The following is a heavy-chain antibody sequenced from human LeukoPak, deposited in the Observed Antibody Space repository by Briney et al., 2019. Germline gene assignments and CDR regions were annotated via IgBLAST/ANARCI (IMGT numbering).Heavy chain of an antibody. CDR1: GGSFSGYF. CDR2: INHSGRI. V-gene: IGHV4-34*01. D-gene: IGHD3-3*01. CDR3: ASSYDFWSGTQVDYYYGMDV. J-gene: IGHJ6*02. Sequence: TSETLSLTCAVYGGSFSGYFWSWIRQSPGKGLEWIGEINHSGRINYNPSLKSRVTISVDTSKNQFSLNLRSVTAADTAVYYCASSYDFWSGTQVDYYYGMDVWGQGTTVTVSS.